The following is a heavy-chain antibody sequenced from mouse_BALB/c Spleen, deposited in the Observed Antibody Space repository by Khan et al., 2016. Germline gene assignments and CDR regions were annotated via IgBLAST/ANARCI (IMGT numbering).Heavy chain of an antibody. V-gene: IGHV1-4*01. D-gene: IGHD1-1*01. J-gene: IGHJ2*01. CDR3: SRYSATVVAPLDC. Sequence: QVQLQQSGAELARPGASVKMSCKASGYSFTSYTMHWVKQRPGQGLEWLGFINPSSSYTNYNQKFKDKATLTADKSSSTAYMQLSSLTSEDTAVYFCSRYSATVVAPLDCWGQGTALPLPS. CDR2: INPSSSYT. CDR1: GYSFTSYT.